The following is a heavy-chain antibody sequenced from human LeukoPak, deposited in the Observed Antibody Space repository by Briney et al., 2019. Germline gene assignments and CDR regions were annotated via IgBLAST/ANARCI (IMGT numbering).Heavy chain of an antibody. V-gene: IGHV3-23*01. CDR2: SAGADST. J-gene: IGHJ5*01. D-gene: IGHD4-17*01. CDR3: ARGAYGDYDS. CDR1: AFTFSSYA. Sequence: GGSLRLSCAASAFTFSSYAMSWVRQAPGKGLEWVSASAGADSTYYADSVQGRFTISRDNSKNTLYLQMSGLRVEDTAVYFCARGAYGDYDSWGQGTLVTVSS.